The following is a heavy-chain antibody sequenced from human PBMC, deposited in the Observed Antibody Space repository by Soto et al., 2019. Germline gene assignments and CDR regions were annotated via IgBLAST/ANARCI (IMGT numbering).Heavy chain of an antibody. CDR1: GFTFSSYA. Sequence: EVQLLESGGGLVQPGGSLRLSCAASGFTFSSYAMSWVRQAPGKGLEWVSAISGSGGSTYYADSVKGRFTISRDNSKNTLYLQMNCLRAEDTAVYYCAKDLGYSYGYGPVDYWGQGTLVTVSS. CDR2: ISGSGGST. D-gene: IGHD5-18*01. J-gene: IGHJ4*02. V-gene: IGHV3-23*01. CDR3: AKDLGYSYGYGPVDY.